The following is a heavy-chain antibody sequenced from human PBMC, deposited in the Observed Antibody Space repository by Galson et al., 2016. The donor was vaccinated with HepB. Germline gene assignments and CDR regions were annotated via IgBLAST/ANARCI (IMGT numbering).Heavy chain of an antibody. CDR2: IYYSGST. CDR3: ARDRDSSSYYSLDY. Sequence: LSLTCTVSGGSISNFYWSWIRQPPGQGLEWIGYIYYSGSTSYNPSFKSRVTISVDTSKNQFSLKLRSVTAANTAVYYCARDRDSSSYYSLDYWGQGTPVTVSS. D-gene: IGHD3-22*01. CDR1: GGSISNFY. V-gene: IGHV4-59*01. J-gene: IGHJ4*02.